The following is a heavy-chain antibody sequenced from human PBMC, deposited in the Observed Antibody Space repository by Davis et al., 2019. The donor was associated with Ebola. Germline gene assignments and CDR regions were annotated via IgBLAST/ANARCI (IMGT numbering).Heavy chain of an antibody. CDR2: ISGSGGST. J-gene: IGHJ4*02. D-gene: IGHD5-24*01. V-gene: IGHV3-23*01. CDR3: ARGSRGDGYNYGY. CDR1: GFTFSSYA. Sequence: GESLKISCAASGFTFSSYAMSWVRQAPGKGLEWVSAISGSGGSTYYADSVKGRFTISRDNAKNSLYLQMNSLRAEDTAVYYCARGSRGDGYNYGYWGQGTLVTVSS.